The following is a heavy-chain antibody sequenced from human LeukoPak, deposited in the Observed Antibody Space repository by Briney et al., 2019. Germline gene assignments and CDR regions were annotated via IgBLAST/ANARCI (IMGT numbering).Heavy chain of an antibody. V-gene: IGHV4-34*01. Sequence: SETLSLTCAVYGGSFSGYYWSWIRQPPGKGLEWIGEINHSGSTNYNPSLKSRVTISVDTSKNQFSLKLSSVTAADTAVYYCARTSRAYYYDSSGYYSYEYFQHRGQGTLVTVSS. J-gene: IGHJ1*01. D-gene: IGHD3-22*01. CDR2: INHSGST. CDR3: ARTSRAYYYDSSGYYSYEYFQH. CDR1: GGSFSGYY.